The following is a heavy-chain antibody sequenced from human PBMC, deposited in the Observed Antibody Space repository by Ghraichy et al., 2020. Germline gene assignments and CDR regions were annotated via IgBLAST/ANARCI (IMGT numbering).Heavy chain of an antibody. CDR2: IIPIFGIA. J-gene: IGHJ6*02. V-gene: IGHV1-69*10. CDR3: AIETIAVAADNV. CDR1: GGTFGNYA. D-gene: IGHD6-19*01. Sequence: SVKVSCKASGGTFGNYAISWVRQAPGQGLQWMGGIIPIFGIANYAQKFQGRVTITADKSTSTAYLELSSLRSEDTAVYYCAIETIAVAADNVWGQGTTVTVSS.